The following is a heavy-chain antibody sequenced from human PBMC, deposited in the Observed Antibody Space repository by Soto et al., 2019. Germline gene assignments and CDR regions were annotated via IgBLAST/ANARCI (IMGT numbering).Heavy chain of an antibody. D-gene: IGHD4-4*01. CDR3: ARNSPFDYSNYVVDY. CDR2: IYYTGST. CDR1: GDSISKYY. J-gene: IGHJ4*02. Sequence: QVQLQESGPGLVKPSETLSLTCTVSGDSISKYYWSWIRQPPGKGLEWIGYIYYTGSTNYNPSLKSRVSISIDTSKNQFSLNLSSVTAADTAVYYCARNSPFDYSNYVVDYWGQGTLVTVSS. V-gene: IGHV4-59*01.